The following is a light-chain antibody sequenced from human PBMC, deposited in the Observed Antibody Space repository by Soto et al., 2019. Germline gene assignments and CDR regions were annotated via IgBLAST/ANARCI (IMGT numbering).Light chain of an antibody. Sequence: QSALTQPRSVSGSLGHSVTISCSGASYNFVSWYQHPPGKAPRLIIYDITKRPSGVPDRFSASKSGSVASLTISGLQADDEADYYCSILLPSEILLFGGGTKLTVL. J-gene: IGLJ2*01. CDR1: SYNF. V-gene: IGLV2-11*01. CDR3: SILLPSEILL. CDR2: DIT.